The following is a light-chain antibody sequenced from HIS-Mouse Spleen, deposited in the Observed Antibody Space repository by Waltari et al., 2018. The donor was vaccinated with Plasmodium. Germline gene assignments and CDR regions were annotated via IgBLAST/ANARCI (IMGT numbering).Light chain of an antibody. CDR2: KAS. CDR1: QRISSR. Sequence: DIQMTQSPSTLSASVGDRVTITGRASQRISSRLAWYQQKPGKAPKLLIYKASSLESGVPSRFSGSGSGTEFTLTISSLQPDDFATYYCQQYNSYSWTFGQGTKVEIK. CDR3: QQYNSYSWT. V-gene: IGKV1-5*03. J-gene: IGKJ1*01.